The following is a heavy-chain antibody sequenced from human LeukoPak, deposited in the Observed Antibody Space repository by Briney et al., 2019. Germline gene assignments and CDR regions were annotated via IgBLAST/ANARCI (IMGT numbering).Heavy chain of an antibody. J-gene: IGHJ4*02. CDR2: ISASGGST. Sequence: AGGSLRLSCAASGFTFSTYAMSWVRQAPGKGLEWVSAISASGGSTYYADSVKGRFTISRDNSKNTLYLQMNSLRAEDTAVYYCANTNPPYSSSPERDYWGQGTLVTVSS. V-gene: IGHV3-23*01. CDR1: GFTFSTYA. D-gene: IGHD6-6*01. CDR3: ANTNPPYSSSPERDY.